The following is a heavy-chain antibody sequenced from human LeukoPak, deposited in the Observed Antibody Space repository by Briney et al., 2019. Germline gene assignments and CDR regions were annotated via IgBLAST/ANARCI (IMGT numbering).Heavy chain of an antibody. D-gene: IGHD2-2*01. CDR1: GFTFSSYS. Sequence: GGSLRPSCAASGFTFSSYSMNWVRQAPGEGLEWVSSISRSSSYIYYADSVKGRFTISRDNAKNSLYLQMNSLRAEDTAVYYCARDLGNDCSSTSCVGWGQGTLVTVSS. CDR3: ARDLGNDCSSTSCVG. CDR2: ISRSSSYI. V-gene: IGHV3-21*01. J-gene: IGHJ4*02.